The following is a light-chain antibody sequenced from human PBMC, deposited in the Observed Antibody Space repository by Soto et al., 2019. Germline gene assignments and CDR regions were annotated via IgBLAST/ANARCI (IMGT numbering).Light chain of an antibody. J-gene: IGLJ3*02. CDR2: EVS. CDR3: SSYTSSSIPGV. Sequence: QSVLTQPASVSGSPGQSITISCTGTSSDVGGYNYVSWYQQHPGKAPKLMIYEVSNRPSGVSNRFSGSKSGNTASLTISGLQAEDEAEYYCSSYTSSSIPGVFGGGTKLTVL. CDR1: SSDVGGYNY. V-gene: IGLV2-14*01.